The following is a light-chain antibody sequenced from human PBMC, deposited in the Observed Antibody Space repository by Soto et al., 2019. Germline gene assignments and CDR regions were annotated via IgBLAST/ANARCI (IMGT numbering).Light chain of an antibody. V-gene: IGKV3-11*01. CDR2: DTS. CDR3: QQRANWPLT. J-gene: IGKJ4*01. CDR1: QSVINY. Sequence: EIVLTQSPATLSLSPGERATLSCRASQSVINYLAWYQQKPGQAPRLLIYDTSNRATGIPARFSGSGSGTDFPLLISSLEPEDFAVYYRQQRANWPLTFGGGTQVEIK.